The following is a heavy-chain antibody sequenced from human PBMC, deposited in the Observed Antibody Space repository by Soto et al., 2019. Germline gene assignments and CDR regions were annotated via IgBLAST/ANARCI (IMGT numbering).Heavy chain of an antibody. V-gene: IGHV3-30-3*01. CDR1: GFTFSSYA. CDR2: ISYDGSNK. J-gene: IGHJ6*02. D-gene: IGHD4-17*01. Sequence: AGGSLRLSCAASGFTFSSYAMHWVRQAPGKGLEWVSFISYDGSNKYYADSVKGRFTISRDNSKNTLYLQMNSLRAEDTAVYYCARELRPPSSPNVYYGMDXWGQGTTVTVS. CDR3: ARELRPPSSPNVYYGMDX.